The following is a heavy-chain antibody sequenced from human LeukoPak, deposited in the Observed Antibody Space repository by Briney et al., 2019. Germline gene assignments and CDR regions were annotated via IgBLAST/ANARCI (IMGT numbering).Heavy chain of an antibody. CDR2: IDPAGTDT. CDR1: GFSFNSYW. V-gene: IGHV3-7*01. J-gene: IGHJ4*02. CDR3: GRFGYVAGIDL. D-gene: IGHD6-19*01. Sequence: GGSLRLSCAASGFSFNSYWMTWVRQPPGRGLEWVANIDPAGTDTYYVDPVKSRFTISRDNAKNLVYLQMNTPRAEDTAVYSCGRFGYVAGIDLWGQGTLVTVSS.